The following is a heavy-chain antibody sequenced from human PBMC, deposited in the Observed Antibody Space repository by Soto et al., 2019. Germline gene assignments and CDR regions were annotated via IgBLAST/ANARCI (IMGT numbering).Heavy chain of an antibody. CDR3: ARGRAAVFAPAHFVYYGLDL. D-gene: IGHD3-3*01. CDR1: GYTFKCSG. CDR2: INPHTGTT. Sequence: QIQLMQSGPAVEKPGASVRVSCTASGYTFKCSGITWVRQAPGQGLEWLGWINPHTGTTKSLQRLQDRITMTTDTSSNTAYLDVRSLRSDDTAIYFCARGRAAVFAPAHFVYYGLDLWGQGTSVTVSS. J-gene: IGHJ6*02. V-gene: IGHV1-18*01.